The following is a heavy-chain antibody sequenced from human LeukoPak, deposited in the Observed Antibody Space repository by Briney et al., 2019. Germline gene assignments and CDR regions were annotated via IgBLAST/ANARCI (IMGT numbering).Heavy chain of an antibody. CDR3: ATARYYYDSSGYYPYFDY. J-gene: IGHJ4*02. CDR2: ISAYSGDT. CDR1: GYTFTSYG. V-gene: IGHV1-18*01. Sequence: GASVKVSCKASGYTFTSYGISWVRQAPGQGLEWMGWISAYSGDTNYAQKFQGRATMTTDTSTSTAYMELSSLRSEDTAVYYCATARYYYDSSGYYPYFDYWGQGTLVTVSS. D-gene: IGHD3-22*01.